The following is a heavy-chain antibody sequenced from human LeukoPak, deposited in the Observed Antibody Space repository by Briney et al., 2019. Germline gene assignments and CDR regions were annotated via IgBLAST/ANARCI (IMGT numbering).Heavy chain of an antibody. J-gene: IGHJ3*02. D-gene: IGHD1-14*01. CDR3: ARVGGTMVPASSAFDI. CDR1: GGSISSYY. V-gene: IGHV4-4*07. Sequence: SETLSLTCTVSGGSISSYYWSWIRQPAGKGLEWIGRIYTSGSTNYNPSLKGRVTMSVDTSKNQFSLKLSSVTAADTAVYYCARVGGTMVPASSAFDIWGQGTMVTVSS. CDR2: IYTSGST.